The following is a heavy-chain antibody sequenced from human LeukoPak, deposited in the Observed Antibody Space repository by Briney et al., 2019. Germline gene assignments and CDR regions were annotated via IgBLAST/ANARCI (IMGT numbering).Heavy chain of an antibody. CDR3: ASRTISYYYMDV. D-gene: IGHD1/OR15-1a*01. V-gene: IGHV3-21*01. J-gene: IGHJ6*03. CDR1: GFTFSPYS. Sequence: PGGSLRLACAASGFTFSPYSMNWVRQAPGKVREWVSSISSSIMYKDYADSVKARFTISRDNAQNSLYLQRNSLRAEHTAVYFCASRTISYYYMDVWGKGTTVTVSS. CDR2: ISSSIMYK.